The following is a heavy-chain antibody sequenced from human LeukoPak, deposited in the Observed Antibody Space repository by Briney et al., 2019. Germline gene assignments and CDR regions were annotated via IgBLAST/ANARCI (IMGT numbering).Heavy chain of an antibody. CDR2: LYTSGST. J-gene: IGHJ6*03. CDR1: GASINSGSFY. D-gene: IGHD5-24*01. Sequence: PSQTLSLTCTVSGASINSGSFYWVWIRQTAGKGLEWLGRLYTSGSTKINPSLRSRVSISADTSKKQFSLNLTSATAADTAVYFCAREGYSQGYYMDVWGKGTTVTVSS. V-gene: IGHV4-61*02. CDR3: AREGYSQGYYMDV.